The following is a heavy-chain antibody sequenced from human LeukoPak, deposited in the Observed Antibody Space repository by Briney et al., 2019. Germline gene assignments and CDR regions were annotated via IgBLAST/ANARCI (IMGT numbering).Heavy chain of an antibody. Sequence: ASVKVSCKASGYTFSRYGISWVRQAPGQGLEWMGWISTYNGNTKYAQKVQGRVTMTADTSTSTGYMELRSLRSDDTAVYYCARAAMVVGATTYFDFWGQGSLVTVSS. CDR3: ARAAMVVGATTYFDF. CDR1: GYTFSRYG. J-gene: IGHJ4*02. V-gene: IGHV1-18*01. D-gene: IGHD1-26*01. CDR2: ISTYNGNT.